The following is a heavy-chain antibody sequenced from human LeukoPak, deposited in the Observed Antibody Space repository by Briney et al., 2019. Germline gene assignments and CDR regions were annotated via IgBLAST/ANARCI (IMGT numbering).Heavy chain of an antibody. CDR1: GGSISSYY. J-gene: IGHJ2*01. CDR3: ASLTNTTGYIPWYFDL. CDR2: IYYSGST. D-gene: IGHD3-9*01. V-gene: IGHV4-59*01. Sequence: NASETLSLTCTVSGGSISSYYRSWIRQPPGKGLEWIGYIYYSGSTNYNPSLKSRVTISVDTSKNQSSLKLSSVTAADTAIYYCASLTNTTGYIPWYFDLWGRGTLVTVSS.